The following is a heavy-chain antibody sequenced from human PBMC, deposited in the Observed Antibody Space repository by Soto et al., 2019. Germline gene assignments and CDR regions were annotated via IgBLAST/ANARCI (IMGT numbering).Heavy chain of an antibody. Sequence: EVQLVESGGGLVQPGGSLRLSCVASGFTFSNYWMGWVRQAPGKGLEWVANIRQDGGDKRDLDSVKGRFTISRDNAQNSLYLKMSSRTAEYPALFYCARIACGVTCFPRSWSFDTWARGPLVPVPP. CDR2: IRQDGGDK. CDR3: ARIACGVTCFPRSWSFDT. J-gene: IGHJ2*01. V-gene: IGHV3-7*03. D-gene: IGHD2-15*01. CDR1: GFTFSNYW.